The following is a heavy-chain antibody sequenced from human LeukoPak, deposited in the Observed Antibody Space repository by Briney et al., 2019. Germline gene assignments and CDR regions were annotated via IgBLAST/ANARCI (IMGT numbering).Heavy chain of an antibody. Sequence: SETLSLTCTVSGCSISSYYWSWIRQPPGKGLEGIGYIYYSGSTNYNPSLKTRVTISVDTSKKQFSLKLTSVTAADTAVYYCAGDHGYSYGYYYGMDVWGQGTTVTVSS. J-gene: IGHJ6*02. V-gene: IGHV4-59*01. D-gene: IGHD5-18*01. CDR1: GCSISSYY. CDR3: AGDHGYSYGYYYGMDV. CDR2: IYYSGST.